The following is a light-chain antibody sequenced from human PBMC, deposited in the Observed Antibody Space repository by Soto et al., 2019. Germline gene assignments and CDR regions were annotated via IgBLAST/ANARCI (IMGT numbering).Light chain of an antibody. CDR2: DVS. J-gene: IGLJ1*01. V-gene: IGLV2-11*01. Sequence: QSPITRPRSVSGSPGQSVTMSCTGSSSDVGGYNYVSWYQQHPGKAPKLMIYDVSKRPSGVPDRFSGCKSGNTASLTISGLQAEDEADYYCCSYAGSPYVFGTGTKVTVL. CDR1: SSDVGGYNY. CDR3: CSYAGSPYV.